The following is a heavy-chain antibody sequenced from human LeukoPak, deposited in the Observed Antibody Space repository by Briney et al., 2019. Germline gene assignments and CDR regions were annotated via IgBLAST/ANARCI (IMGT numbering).Heavy chain of an antibody. CDR3: ARDIVVVVAATGFDY. CDR1: GYTFTSYG. V-gene: IGHV1-2*02. J-gene: IGHJ4*02. D-gene: IGHD2-15*01. Sequence: ASVKVSCKASGYTFTSYGISWVRQAPGQGLEWMGWINPNSGGTNYAQKFQGRVTMTRDTSISTAYMELSRLRSDDTAVYYCARDIVVVVAATGFDYWGQGTLVTVSS. CDR2: INPNSGGT.